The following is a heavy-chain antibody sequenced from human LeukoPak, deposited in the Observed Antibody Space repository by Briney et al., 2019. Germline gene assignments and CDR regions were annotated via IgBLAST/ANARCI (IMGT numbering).Heavy chain of an antibody. D-gene: IGHD1-20*01. CDR1: GGSISSYY. CDR3: ARDNWNDFSIDY. J-gene: IGHJ4*02. V-gene: IGHV4-59*01. Sequence: SETLSLTCTVSGGSISSYYWSWIRQPPGKALEWIGYIYYSGSTNYNPSLKSRVTISVDTSKNQFSLKLSSVTAADTAVYYCARDNWNDFSIDYWGQGTLVTVSS. CDR2: IYYSGST.